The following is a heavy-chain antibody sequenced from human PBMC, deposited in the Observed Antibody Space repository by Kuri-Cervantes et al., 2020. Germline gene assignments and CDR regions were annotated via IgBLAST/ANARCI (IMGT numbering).Heavy chain of an antibody. Sequence: SQTLSLTCAVYGGSFSAYYWSWIRQPPGKGLEWIGSIYHSGSTYYNPSLKSRVTISVDTSKNQFSLKLSSVTAADTAVYYCARELEAAAANYYYYYMDVWGKGTTVTVSS. V-gene: IGHV4-34*09. CDR3: ARELEAAAANYYYYYMDV. D-gene: IGHD2-15*01. J-gene: IGHJ6*03. CDR2: IYHSGST. CDR1: GGSFSAYY.